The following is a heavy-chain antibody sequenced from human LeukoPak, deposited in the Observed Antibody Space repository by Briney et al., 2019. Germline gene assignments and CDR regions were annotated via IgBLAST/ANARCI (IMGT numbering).Heavy chain of an antibody. CDR2: ITGSGDDT. CDR3: AKNGAYSGYDYIDY. Sequence: PGGSLRLSCAASGFTFSSYAMSWVRQAPGKGLEWVSDITGSGDDTDYADSVKGRFTVSRDSSRNTLYLQINSLRVEDTAVYYCAKNGAYSGYDYIDYWGREPWSPSPQ. J-gene: IGHJ4*02. V-gene: IGHV3-23*01. CDR1: GFTFSSYA. D-gene: IGHD5-12*01.